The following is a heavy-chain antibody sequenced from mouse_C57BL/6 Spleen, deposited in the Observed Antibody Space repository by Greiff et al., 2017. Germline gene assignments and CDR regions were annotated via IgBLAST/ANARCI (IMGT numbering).Heavy chain of an antibody. Sequence: QVQLQQSGPELVKPGASVKISCKASGYAFSSSWMNWVKQRPGKGLEWIGRIYPGDGDTNYNGKFKGKATLTADKSSSTAYMQLSSLTSEDSAVYFCARRTSANWDPAWFAYWGQGTLVTVSA. V-gene: IGHV1-82*01. CDR2: IYPGDGDT. J-gene: IGHJ3*01. CDR3: ARRTSANWDPAWFAY. CDR1: GYAFSSSW. D-gene: IGHD4-1*01.